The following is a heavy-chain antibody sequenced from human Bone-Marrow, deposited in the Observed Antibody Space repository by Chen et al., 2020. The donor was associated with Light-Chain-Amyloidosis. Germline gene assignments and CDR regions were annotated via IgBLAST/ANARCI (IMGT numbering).Heavy chain of an antibody. D-gene: IGHD5-12*01. V-gene: IGHV5-51*01. CDR3: ARRRDGYNFDY. J-gene: IGHJ4*02. CDR2: IYPDDSDA. Sequence: EVQLEQSGPEVKKPGESLKISCKGSGYTVPNSWIGWVRQMPGKGLEWMGVIYPDDSDARYSPSFEGQVTISADKSITTAYLQWRSLKASDTAMYYCARRRDGYNFDYWGQGTLVTVSS. CDR1: GYTVPNSW.